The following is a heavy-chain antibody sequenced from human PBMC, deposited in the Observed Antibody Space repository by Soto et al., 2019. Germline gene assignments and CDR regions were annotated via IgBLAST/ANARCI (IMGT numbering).Heavy chain of an antibody. CDR3: ARFRGPSKDYYYGMDV. CDR1: GYSFTSYW. J-gene: IGHJ6*02. V-gene: IGHV5-51*01. D-gene: IGHD2-2*01. CDR2: IYPGDSDT. Sequence: GESLRISCRGSGYSFTSYWSGWVRQMRGKGLEWMGIIYPGDSDTRYSPSFQGQVTISADKSISTAYQQWSSLKASDTAMYYCARFRGPSKDYYYGMDVWGQGTTVTVSS.